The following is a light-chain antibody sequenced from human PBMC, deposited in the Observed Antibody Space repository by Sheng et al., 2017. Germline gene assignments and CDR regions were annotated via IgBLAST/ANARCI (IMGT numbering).Light chain of an antibody. Sequence: DIQMTQSPSSLSAFVGDSVTITCQASQDISNYLNWYQQKPGKAPKLLIYDASKLEAGVPSRFSGSGSGTNFSFTITSLQAEDITTYYCLQYDSLPLTFGPGTTMDFK. CDR3: LQYDSLPLT. V-gene: IGKV1-33*01. J-gene: IGKJ3*01. CDR2: DAS. CDR1: QDISNY.